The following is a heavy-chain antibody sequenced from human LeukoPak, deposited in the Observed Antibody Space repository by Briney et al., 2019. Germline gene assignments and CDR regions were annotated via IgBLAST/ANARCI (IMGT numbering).Heavy chain of an antibody. CDR1: GFTFSSYA. CDR2: ISGSGGST. Sequence: GGSLRLSCAASGFTFSSYAMSWVRQAPGKGLEWVSAISGSGGSTYYADSVKGRFTISRDNSKNTLYLQMNSLRAEDTAVYYCAKGVRSGGSCPLDYWGQGTLVTVSS. J-gene: IGHJ4*02. CDR3: AKGVRSGGSCPLDY. V-gene: IGHV3-23*01. D-gene: IGHD2-15*01.